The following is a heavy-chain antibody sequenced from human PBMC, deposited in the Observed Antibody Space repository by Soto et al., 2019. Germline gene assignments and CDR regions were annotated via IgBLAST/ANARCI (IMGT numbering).Heavy chain of an antibody. Sequence: PWETLSLTCAVYGGSFSGYYWSWIRQPPGKGLEWIGEINHSGSTNYNPSLKSRVTISVDTSKNQFSLKLSSVTAADTAVYYCASFIAAAGTWWFDPWGQGTLVTVSS. J-gene: IGHJ5*02. V-gene: IGHV4-34*01. CDR3: ASFIAAAGTWWFDP. CDR1: GGSFSGYY. CDR2: INHSGST. D-gene: IGHD6-13*01.